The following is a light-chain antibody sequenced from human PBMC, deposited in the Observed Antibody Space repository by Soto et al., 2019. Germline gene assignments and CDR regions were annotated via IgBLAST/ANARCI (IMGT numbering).Light chain of an antibody. CDR2: ENN. CDR3: GTWYNGRPPGGV. V-gene: IGLV1-51*02. CDR1: NSNIGSNY. Sequence: QSVLTQPPSVSAAPGQRVTISCSGSNSNIGSNYVSWYQQLPGAAPKLLIYENNKRPSGIPDRFSGSKSGTSATLGITGLQPGDEADDYCGTWYNGRPPGGVFGGGTKVTVL. J-gene: IGLJ3*02.